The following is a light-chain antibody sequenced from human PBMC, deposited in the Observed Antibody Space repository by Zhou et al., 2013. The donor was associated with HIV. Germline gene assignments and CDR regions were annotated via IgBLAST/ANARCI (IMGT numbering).Light chain of an antibody. J-gene: IGKJ1*01. CDR1: QDITSS. CDR2: GAS. CDR3: QHYSYSPWS. Sequence: ETVMAQSPATLSVSPGERVTLSCRASQDITSSLAWYQQRPGQAPRLLIYGASTRATGIPDRFTGSGSGTDFTLTISRLEPEDFAVYFCQHYSYSPWSFGPGTKVEV. V-gene: IGKV3D-15*01.